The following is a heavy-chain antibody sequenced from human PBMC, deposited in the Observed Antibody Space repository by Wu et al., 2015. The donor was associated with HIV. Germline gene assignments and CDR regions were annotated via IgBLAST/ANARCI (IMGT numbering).Heavy chain of an antibody. CDR2: ISTYNGNT. D-gene: IGHD2-21*02. V-gene: IGHV1-18*01. Sequence: QIQLVQSGAEVKKPGASVKVSCKTSGYTFTSYAISWVRQAPGQGLEWMGWISTYNGNTNYARKLQGRVSMTTDKSTSTAYMELRSLRSDDTAVYYCARWAVAVTAHNYGMDVWGQGTTVTVSS. CDR3: ARWAVAVTAHNYGMDV. CDR1: GYTFTSYA. J-gene: IGHJ6*02.